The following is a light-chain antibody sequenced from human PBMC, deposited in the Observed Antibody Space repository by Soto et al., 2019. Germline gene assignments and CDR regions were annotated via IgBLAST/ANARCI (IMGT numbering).Light chain of an antibody. CDR3: AAWDDSLNGEV. J-gene: IGLJ3*02. CDR2: SNY. Sequence: QSVLTQPPSASGTPGQRVTISCSGSTSNIGSNTVNWYQQLPGTAPKLLIFSNYQRPSGVPDRFSGSKSGTSAYLVISALQSEDEANYHCAAWDDSLNGEVFGGGTKVTVL. CDR1: TSNIGSNT. V-gene: IGLV1-44*01.